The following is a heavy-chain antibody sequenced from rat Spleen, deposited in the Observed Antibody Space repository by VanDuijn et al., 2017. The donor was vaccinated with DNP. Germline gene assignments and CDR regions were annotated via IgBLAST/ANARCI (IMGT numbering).Heavy chain of an antibody. V-gene: IGHV5-22*01. CDR3: TRDPHWEGNY. CDR1: GFTFSDYY. CDR2: IIYEGSSV. Sequence: EVQLVESGGGSVQPGRSLRLSCEVSGFTFSDYYMAWVRQAPKKGLECVASIIYEGSSVYYGDSVKGRFTLSRDNAKNTLYLQMNNLRSEDTATYYCTRDPHWEGNYWGQGVMVTVSS. D-gene: IGHD3-8*01. J-gene: IGHJ2*01.